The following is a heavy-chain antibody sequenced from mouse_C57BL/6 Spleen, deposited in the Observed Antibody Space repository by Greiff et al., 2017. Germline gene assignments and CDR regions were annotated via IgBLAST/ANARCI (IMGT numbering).Heavy chain of an antibody. J-gene: IGHJ2*01. CDR1: GYTFTSYW. V-gene: IGHV1-69*01. CDR2: IDPSDSYT. Sequence: VQLQQPGAELVMPGALVKLSCKASGYTFTSYWMHWVKQRPGQGLEWIGEIDPSDSYTNYNQKFKGKSTLTVDKSSSTAYMQLSSLTSEDSAVYYCARGGFDYWGQGTTLTVSS. CDR3: ARGGFDY.